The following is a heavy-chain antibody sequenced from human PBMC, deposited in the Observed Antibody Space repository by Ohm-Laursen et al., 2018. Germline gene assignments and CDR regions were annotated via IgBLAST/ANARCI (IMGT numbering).Heavy chain of an antibody. CDR1: GFIFSSFG. D-gene: IGHD4-23*01. V-gene: IGHV3-7*01. Sequence: SLRLSCAASGFIFSSFGMHWVRQAPGKGLEWVANIKQDGSEKYYVDSVKGRFTISRDNAKNSLYLQMNSLRAEDTAVYYCARAGILRWPEYFQHWGQGTLVTVSS. CDR2: IKQDGSEK. J-gene: IGHJ1*01. CDR3: ARAGILRWPEYFQH.